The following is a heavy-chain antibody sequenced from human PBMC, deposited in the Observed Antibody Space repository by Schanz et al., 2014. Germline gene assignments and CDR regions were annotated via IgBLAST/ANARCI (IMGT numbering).Heavy chain of an antibody. CDR2: IVVGRGTT. Sequence: QMQLVQSGPEVKKPGTSVKVSCQASGFTFTSSAMQWVRQARGQRLEWIGWIVVGRGTTNYAQKFQEKVTSTRAMSTSIAYRELSSLRPEDTAVYYGAAASIGYQLLNNDMDVWGQGTSVTVSS. J-gene: IGHJ6*02. CDR1: GFTFTSSA. D-gene: IGHD2-2*01. V-gene: IGHV1-58*02. CDR3: AAASIGYQLLNNDMDV.